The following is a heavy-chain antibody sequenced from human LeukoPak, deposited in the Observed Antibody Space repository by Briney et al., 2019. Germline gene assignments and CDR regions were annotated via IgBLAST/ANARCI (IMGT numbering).Heavy chain of an antibody. CDR2: ISIYSGNT. V-gene: IGHV1-18*01. Sequence: ASVKVSCKASGYTFTSHGLSWARQAPGQWLELMGWISIYSGNTNYAQKFQDRISMTTDTSTNTAYMELRSLKSDDTAVYYCARDPGGTWGFDYWGQGALVTVSS. CDR3: ARDPGGTWGFDY. J-gene: IGHJ4*02. CDR1: GYTFTSHG. D-gene: IGHD7-27*01.